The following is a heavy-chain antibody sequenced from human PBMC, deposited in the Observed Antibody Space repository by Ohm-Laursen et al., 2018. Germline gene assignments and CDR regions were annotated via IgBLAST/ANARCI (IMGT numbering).Heavy chain of an antibody. CDR2: IYYSGST. D-gene: IGHD1-26*01. J-gene: IGHJ4*02. CDR3: AYSGSYSYFDY. V-gene: IGHV4-31*11. CDR1: GRSISSGGYY. Sequence: SHSLSLTCAVSGRSISSGGYYWRWIRQHPGKGLEWIGYIYYSGSTYYNPSLKSRVTISVYTSKNQFSLKLSSVTAADTAVYYCAYSGSYSYFDYWGQGTLVTVSS.